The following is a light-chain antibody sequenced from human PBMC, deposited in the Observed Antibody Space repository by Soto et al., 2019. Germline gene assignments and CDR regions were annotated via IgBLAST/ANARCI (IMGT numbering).Light chain of an antibody. CDR2: GPS. Sequence: EILLTQSPGTLSLSPGERATLSCRASQSVPKNYLAWYQQEPGQAPRLLIYGPSSRATGIPDRFSGSGSGKDFTLTISRLEPEDFAVYYCHQYATSPPTFGQGTKVEIK. V-gene: IGKV3-20*01. CDR3: HQYATSPPT. CDR1: QSVPKNY. J-gene: IGKJ1*01.